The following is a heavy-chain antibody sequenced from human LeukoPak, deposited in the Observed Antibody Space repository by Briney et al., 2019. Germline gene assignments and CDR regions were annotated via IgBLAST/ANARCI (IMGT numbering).Heavy chain of an antibody. J-gene: IGHJ5*02. Sequence: PGGSLRLSCAASGFTFSSYWMSWARQAPGKGLEWVANIKKDGTEKKYVDSVKGRFTISRDNAKNSLYLQMNSLRAEDTALYYCAREGGSGWYSGWFDPWGQGTLVTVSS. D-gene: IGHD6-19*01. CDR3: AREGGSGWYSGWFDP. CDR2: IKKDGTEK. V-gene: IGHV3-7*01. CDR1: GFTFSSYW.